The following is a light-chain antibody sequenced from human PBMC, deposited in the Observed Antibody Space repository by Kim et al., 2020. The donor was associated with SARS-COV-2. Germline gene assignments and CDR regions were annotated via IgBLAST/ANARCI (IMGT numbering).Light chain of an antibody. CDR3: QQYGSASYT. CDR2: GAS. Sequence: FPGERATLSCSASQSVSSSYLAWYQQKPGQAPRLLIYGASNRATGIPDRFTGSGSGTDFTLTISRLEPEDFAVYYCQQYGSASYTFGQGTKLEI. CDR1: QSVSSSY. V-gene: IGKV3-20*01. J-gene: IGKJ2*01.